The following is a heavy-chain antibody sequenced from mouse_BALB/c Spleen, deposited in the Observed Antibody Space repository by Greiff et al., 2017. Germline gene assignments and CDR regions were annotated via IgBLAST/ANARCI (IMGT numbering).Heavy chain of an antibody. CDR1: GYSFTSYW. CDR2: INPSTGYT. CDR3: ARRGPYFDY. Sequence: QVQLKESGTVLARPGASVKMSCKASGYSFTSYWMHWVKQRPGQGLEWIGYINPSTGYTEYNQKFKDKATLTADKSSSTAYMQLSSLTSEDSAVYYCARRGPYFDYWGQGTTLTVSS. J-gene: IGHJ2*01. V-gene: IGHV1-4*01.